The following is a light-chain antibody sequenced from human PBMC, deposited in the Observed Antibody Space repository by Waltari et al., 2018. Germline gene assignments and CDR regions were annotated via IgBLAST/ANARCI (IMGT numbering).Light chain of an antibody. CDR3: KVWDVSSDHYV. J-gene: IGLJ1*01. Sequence: YVLTQPPSVSVAPGQTASITCGGHNAGGKSVPRYQQKPGQAPVLVLYADSVRPSGIPERFSGSKPANTATLTISRVEAGDEADYYCKVWDVSSDHYVFGPGTKVTVL. CDR2: ADS. V-gene: IGLV3-21*02. CDR1: NAGGKS.